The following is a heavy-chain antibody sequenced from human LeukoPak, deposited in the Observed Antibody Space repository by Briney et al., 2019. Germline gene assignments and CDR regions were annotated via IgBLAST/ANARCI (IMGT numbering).Heavy chain of an antibody. V-gene: IGHV4-31*03. Sequence: PSQTLSLTCTVSGGSISSGGYYWSWIRQHPGKGLEWIGYIYYSGSTYYNPSLKSRVTISVDTSKNQFSLKLSSVTAADTAVYYCARSSSYYDSSGVFDYWGQGTLVTVSS. CDR1: GGSISSGGYY. CDR2: IYYSGST. CDR3: ARSSSYYDSSGVFDY. D-gene: IGHD3-22*01. J-gene: IGHJ4*02.